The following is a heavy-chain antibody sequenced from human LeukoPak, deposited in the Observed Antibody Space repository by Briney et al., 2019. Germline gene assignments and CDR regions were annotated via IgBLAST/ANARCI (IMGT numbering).Heavy chain of an antibody. CDR3: ARGANGGNSGYYYYGMDV. D-gene: IGHD4-23*01. CDR1: GFTFSTYD. V-gene: IGHV3-13*01. CDR2: IGTVGDT. J-gene: IGHJ6*02. Sequence: GGSLRLSCAASGFTFSTYDFHWVRQATGRGLEWVSAIGTVGDTHYPGSVKGRFTISRDNSKNTLYVQMNSLRAEDTAVYYCARGANGGNSGYYYYGMDVWGQGTTVTVSS.